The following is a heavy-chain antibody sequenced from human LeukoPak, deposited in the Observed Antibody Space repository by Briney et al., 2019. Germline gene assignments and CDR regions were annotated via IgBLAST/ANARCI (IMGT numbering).Heavy chain of an antibody. CDR2: INPDSGGT. CDR1: GYTFTGYY. V-gene: IGHV1-2*04. D-gene: IGHD2-21*01. Sequence: ASVKVSCKASGYTFTGYYMHWVRQDPGQGLEWMGWINPDSGGTNYAQNFQGWVTMTRDTSISTAYMELSRLRSDDTAVYYCARAGDTPFDYWGQGTLVTVSS. J-gene: IGHJ4*02. CDR3: ARAGDTPFDY.